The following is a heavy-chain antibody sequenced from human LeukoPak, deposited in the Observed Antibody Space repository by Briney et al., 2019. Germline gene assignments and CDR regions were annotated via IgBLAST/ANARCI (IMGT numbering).Heavy chain of an antibody. CDR2: IYTSGST. CDR1: GGSISSYY. D-gene: IGHD4-11*01. J-gene: IGHJ6*03. CDR3: VRDGGGSNYVDYYYYYMDV. V-gene: IGHV4-4*07. Sequence: KASETLSLTCTVSGGSISSYYWSWIRQPAGKGLEWIGRIYTSGSTNYNPSLKSRVTMSVDTFKNQFSLKLSSVTAADTAVYYCVRDGGGSNYVDYYYYYMDVWGKGTTVTVSS.